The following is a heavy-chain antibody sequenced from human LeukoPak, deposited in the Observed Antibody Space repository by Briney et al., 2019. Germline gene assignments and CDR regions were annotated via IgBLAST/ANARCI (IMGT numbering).Heavy chain of an antibody. CDR3: AKDKSDYDILTGYLDY. V-gene: IGHV3-23*01. J-gene: IGHJ4*02. CDR1: AFTFNTFDNFA. Sequence: GGSLRLSCSVSAFTFNTFDNFAMNWVRQAPGKGLEWVAAISESGASTYYAASVKGRFTISRDNSKNTLYLQLNSLRAEDTAVYYCAKDKSDYDILTGYLDYWGQGTLVTVSS. CDR2: ISESGAST. D-gene: IGHD3-9*01.